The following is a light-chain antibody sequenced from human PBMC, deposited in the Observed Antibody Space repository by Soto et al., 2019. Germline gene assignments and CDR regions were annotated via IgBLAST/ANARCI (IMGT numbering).Light chain of an antibody. V-gene: IGLV2-11*01. CDR2: GVS. CDR3: CSYAGSYTFDVV. Sequence: QSALTQPRSVSRSPGQSVTISCTGTSSDVGGYNYVSWYQQHPGKAPKLMIYGVSKRPSGVPDRFSGSKSGNTASLTISGLQAEDEADYYCCSYAGSYTFDVVFGGGTKLTVL. J-gene: IGLJ2*01. CDR1: SSDVGGYNY.